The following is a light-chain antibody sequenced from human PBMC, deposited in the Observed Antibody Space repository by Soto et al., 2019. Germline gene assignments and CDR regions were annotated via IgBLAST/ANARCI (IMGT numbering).Light chain of an antibody. CDR3: CSYVGATTYV. V-gene: IGLV2-23*01. CDR1: SSNIGGYNV. CDR2: EGS. Sequence: QSALTQPASVSGSPGQSITISCSGTSSNIGGYNVVSWYQQHPGKAPKVIVYEGSKRPSGVSDRFSGSTSGSTASLTISGLQAEDEAEYYFCSYVGATTYVFGSGTKVTVL. J-gene: IGLJ1*01.